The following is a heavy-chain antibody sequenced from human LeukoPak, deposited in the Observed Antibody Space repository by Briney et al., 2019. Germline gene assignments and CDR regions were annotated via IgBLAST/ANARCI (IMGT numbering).Heavy chain of an antibody. Sequence: ASVKVSCKVSGYTLTELSMHWVRQAPGKGIEWMGGFDPEDGETIYAQKFQGRVTMTEDTSTDTAYMELSSLRSEDTAVYYCATHCSSTSCFDYWGRGTLVTVSS. D-gene: IGHD2-2*01. CDR2: FDPEDGET. J-gene: IGHJ4*02. V-gene: IGHV1-24*01. CDR1: GYTLTELS. CDR3: ATHCSSTSCFDY.